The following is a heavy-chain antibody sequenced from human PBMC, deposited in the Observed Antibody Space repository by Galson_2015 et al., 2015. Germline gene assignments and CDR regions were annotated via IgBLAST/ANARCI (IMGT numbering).Heavy chain of an antibody. J-gene: IGHJ4*02. Sequence: CAASGLSFSNYWMSWVRQVPGKGLEWVANIKQDGSETYYVDSVKGRFTLSRDSAKNSLYLQMNSLRAEDAAVYYCAILAIDCWGQGTLVTVSS. CDR3: AILAIDC. D-gene: IGHD3-3*01. CDR1: GLSFSNYW. CDR2: IKQDGSET. V-gene: IGHV3-7*03.